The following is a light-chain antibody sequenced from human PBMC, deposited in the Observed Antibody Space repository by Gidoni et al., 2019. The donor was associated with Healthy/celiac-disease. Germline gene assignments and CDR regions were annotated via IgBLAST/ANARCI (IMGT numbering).Light chain of an antibody. CDR3: SSYISSRTLVV. CDR1: SWYVGGYNY. V-gene: IGLV2-14*01. J-gene: IGLJ2*01. Sequence: QSALTQPASVSWSPGQSITISCTGTSWYVGGYNYVSWYQQHPGKAPKLMIYEVSNRPPGVPDRFSGSKSGNTASLTISGLQAEDEADYYCSSYISSRTLVVFGGGTKLTVL. CDR2: EVS.